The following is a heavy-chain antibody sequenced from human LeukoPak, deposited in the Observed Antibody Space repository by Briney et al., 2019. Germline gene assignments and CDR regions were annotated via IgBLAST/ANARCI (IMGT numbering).Heavy chain of an antibody. CDR2: ISGSGGST. CDR1: GFTFSSYA. J-gene: IGHJ4*02. D-gene: IGHD3-22*01. V-gene: IGHV3-23*01. Sequence: GGSLRLSCAASGFTFSSYAMSWVRQAPGKGLEWVSAISGSGGSTYYADSVKGRFTISRDNSKNTLYLQMNSLRAEDTAVYYCAKDGEVVVRTGEYYFDYWGQGTLVTVSS. CDR3: AKDGEVVVRTGEYYFDY.